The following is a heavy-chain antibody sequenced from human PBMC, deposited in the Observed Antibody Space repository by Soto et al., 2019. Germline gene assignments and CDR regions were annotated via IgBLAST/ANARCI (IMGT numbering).Heavy chain of an antibody. V-gene: IGHV3-23*01. D-gene: IGHD2-21*01. Sequence: GGSLRLSCAASGFTFTNYAMSWVRQAPGKGLEWVSVTSGSGGSTYYADSVKGRFTISRDNSKNTLYLQMDSLRAEDTAVYYCAKVIVVIAAAGDYFDQWGQGTLVTVSS. CDR3: AKVIVVIAAAGDYFDQ. J-gene: IGHJ4*02. CDR1: GFTFTNYA. CDR2: TSGSGGST.